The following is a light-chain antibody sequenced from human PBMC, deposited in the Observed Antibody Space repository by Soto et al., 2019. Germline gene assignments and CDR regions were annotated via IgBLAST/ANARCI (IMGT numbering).Light chain of an antibody. V-gene: IGKV3-15*01. Sequence: EIVMTQSPATLSVSPGEGVTLSCRASQSVPSRIAWYQQKPGQAPSLLIYGASTRATGVPDRFSGSGAGTEFTLTISSLQSEDFAVYYCHQYNNWRTFGQGTRLEIK. J-gene: IGKJ5*01. CDR3: HQYNNWRT. CDR2: GAS. CDR1: QSVPSR.